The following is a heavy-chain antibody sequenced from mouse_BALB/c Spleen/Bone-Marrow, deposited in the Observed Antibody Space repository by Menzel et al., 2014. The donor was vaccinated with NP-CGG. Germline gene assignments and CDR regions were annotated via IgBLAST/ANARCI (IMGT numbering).Heavy chain of an antibody. CDR1: GYTFTSYW. V-gene: IGHV1S16*01. J-gene: IGHJ2*01. CDR2: INPSNGGT. Sequence: QVQLQQSGAELVKPGASVKLSCKASGYTFTSYWTHWVKLRPGQGFEWIGEINPSNGGTNYNEKFKRKATLTVDKSSSTAYTQLSSLTSEDSAVYYCTIGGFDYWGQGTTLTVSS. CDR3: TIGGFDY.